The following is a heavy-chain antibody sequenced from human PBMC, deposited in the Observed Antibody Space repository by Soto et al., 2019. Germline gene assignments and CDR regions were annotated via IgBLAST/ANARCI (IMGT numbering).Heavy chain of an antibody. CDR3: ARGGARSGWYYYYYGMEV. J-gene: IGHJ6*02. CDR2: INHSGST. D-gene: IGHD6-19*01. Sequence: SETLSLTCAVYGGSFSGYYWSWIRQPPGKGLEWIGEINHSGSTNYNPSLKSRVTISVDTSKNQFSLKLSSVTAADTAVYYCARGGARSGWYYYYYGMEVWGQGTTVTVSS. V-gene: IGHV4-34*01. CDR1: GGSFSGYY.